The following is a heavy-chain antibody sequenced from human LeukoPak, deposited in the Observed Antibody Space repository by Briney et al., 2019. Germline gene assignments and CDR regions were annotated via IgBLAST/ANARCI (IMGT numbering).Heavy chain of an antibody. CDR2: ISGSGGST. D-gene: IGHD6-19*01. CDR1: GFTFSSYA. Sequence: GGSLRLSCAASGFTFSSYAMSWVRQAPGKGLEWVSAISGSGGSTYYAGSVKGRFTISRDNSKNTLYLQMNSLRAEDTAVYYCANSIAVAKVTRTFDYWGQGTLVTVSS. CDR3: ANSIAVAKVTRTFDY. V-gene: IGHV3-23*01. J-gene: IGHJ4*02.